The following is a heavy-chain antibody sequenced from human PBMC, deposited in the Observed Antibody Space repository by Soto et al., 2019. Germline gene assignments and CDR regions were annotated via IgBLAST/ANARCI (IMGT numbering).Heavy chain of an antibody. D-gene: IGHD6-13*01. CDR1: GVSFNSYF. Sequence: PSETLSLTCAVYGVSFNSYFWNWVRQPPGKGLEWIGEATPYGRSNYNPSLKSRVTISKDTSKNQFSLQLNSLTPEDTAVYYCTGRLAATGSALAYWGQGTLVTVSS. J-gene: IGHJ4*02. CDR3: TGRLAATGSALAY. V-gene: IGHV4-34*01. CDR2: ATPYGRS.